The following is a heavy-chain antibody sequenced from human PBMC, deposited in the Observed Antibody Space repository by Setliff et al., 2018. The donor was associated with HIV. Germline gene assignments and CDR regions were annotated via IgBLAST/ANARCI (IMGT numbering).Heavy chain of an antibody. Sequence: LSLTCTVSGDSVNDRSYFWGWIRQPPGKGLEWIGTFYYNGDSRYNPSLKSRVTISVDTSKNQFSLRLNSVTAADTAAYYCVRHGGWYGGSEYFQHWGQGTLVTVSS. CDR2: FYYNGDS. D-gene: IGHD6-19*01. CDR3: VRHGGWYGGSEYFQH. V-gene: IGHV4-39*01. CDR1: GDSVNDRSYF. J-gene: IGHJ1*01.